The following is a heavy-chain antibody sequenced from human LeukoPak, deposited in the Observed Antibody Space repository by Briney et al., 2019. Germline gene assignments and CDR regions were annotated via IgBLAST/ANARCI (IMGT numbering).Heavy chain of an antibody. CDR1: GFTFSSYA. Sequence: GGSLRLSCATSGFTFSSYAISWVRQAPGKGLEWVSAISGSGGSTYYADSVKGRFTISRDNSKNTLYLQMNSLRAEDTAVYYCAKTKLGYCSGGSCYSRHYRLDYWGQGTLVTVSS. CDR3: AKTKLGYCSGGSCYSRHYRLDY. CDR2: ISGSGGST. D-gene: IGHD2-15*01. V-gene: IGHV3-23*01. J-gene: IGHJ4*02.